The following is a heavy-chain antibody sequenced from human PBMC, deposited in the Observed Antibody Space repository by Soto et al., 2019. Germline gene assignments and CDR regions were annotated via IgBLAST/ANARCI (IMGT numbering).Heavy chain of an antibody. V-gene: IGHV4-59*01. D-gene: IGHD6-13*01. Sequence: SQSLSLTLTVSGGTISHYYSSWIRQPPGKVLEWIRYIYYSGGTNYNPSLKSRVTITVYTSNNQISLKQNSVTAAETAAYYCVGRHSSSWYWFNPWGQGTLV. J-gene: IGHJ5*02. CDR1: GGTISHYY. CDR2: IYYSGGT. CDR3: VGRHSSSWYWFNP.